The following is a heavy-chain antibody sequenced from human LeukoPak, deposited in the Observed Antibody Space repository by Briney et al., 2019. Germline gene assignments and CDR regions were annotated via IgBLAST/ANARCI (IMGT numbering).Heavy chain of an antibody. D-gene: IGHD2-15*01. CDR2: ISAYIGNT. J-gene: IGHJ4*02. CDR3: AIHIGYCSGGSCYPPAGDFDY. CDR1: GYTFTSYG. V-gene: IGHV1-18*01. Sequence: ASVKVSCKASGYTFTSYGISWVRQAPGQGLEWMGWISAYIGNTNYAQKLQGRVTMTTDTSTSTAYMELRSLRSDDTAVYYCAIHIGYCSGGSCYPPAGDFDYWGQGTLVTVSS.